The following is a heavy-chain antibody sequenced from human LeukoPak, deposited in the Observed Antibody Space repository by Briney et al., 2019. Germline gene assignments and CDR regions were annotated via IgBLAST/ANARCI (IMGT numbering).Heavy chain of an antibody. CDR2: ISAYNGNT. CDR3: ARDRDTMVRGVIPFDY. V-gene: IGHV1-18*01. J-gene: IGHJ4*02. Sequence: ASVKVSCKASGYTLTSYDINWVRQAPGQGLEWMGWISAYNGNTNYAQKLQGRVTMTTDTSTSTAYMELRSLRSDDTAVYYCARDRDTMVRGVIPFDYWGQGTLVTVSS. D-gene: IGHD3-10*01. CDR1: GYTLTSYD.